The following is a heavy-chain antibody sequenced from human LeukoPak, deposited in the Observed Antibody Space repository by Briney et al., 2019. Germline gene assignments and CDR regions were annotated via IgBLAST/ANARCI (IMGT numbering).Heavy chain of an antibody. CDR3: ARMGACSTWSYYFDS. D-gene: IGHD6-13*01. J-gene: IGHJ4*02. V-gene: IGHV4-59*01. CDR1: GGSISAYY. Sequence: SETLSLTCTVSGGSISAYYWSWIRQPPGKGLEWIGYVHYTGDTNYNASLKSRLIISVDRNKNQFSLRLSSVTAADTAVYFCARMGACSTWSYYFDSWGQGTLVTVSS. CDR2: VHYTGDT.